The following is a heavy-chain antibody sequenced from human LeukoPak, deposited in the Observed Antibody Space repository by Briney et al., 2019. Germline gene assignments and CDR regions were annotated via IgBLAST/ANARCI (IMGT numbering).Heavy chain of an antibody. CDR2: IYYSGST. J-gene: IGHJ5*02. D-gene: IGHD6-13*01. CDR3: ARVGPYSSSWYGFDP. V-gene: IGHV4-39*07. Sequence: SETLSLTCTVSRGSISSSSYYWGWIRQPPGKGPEWIGSIYYSGSTYYNPSLKSRVTISVDTSKNQFSLKLSSVTAADTAVYYCARVGPYSSSWYGFDPWGQGTLVTVSS. CDR1: RGSISSSSYY.